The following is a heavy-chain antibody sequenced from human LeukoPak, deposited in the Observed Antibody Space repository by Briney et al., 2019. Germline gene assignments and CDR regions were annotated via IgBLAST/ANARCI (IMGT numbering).Heavy chain of an antibody. D-gene: IGHD6-19*01. Sequence: PGGSLRLSCAASGFTFSSYGMHWVRQAPGKGLEWVAVIWYDGSNKYYADSVKGRFTISRDNSKNTLYLQMNSLRAEDTAVYYCARGSVAGSGYYYYYGMDVWGQGTTVTVSS. CDR3: ARGSVAGSGYYYYYGMDV. CDR2: IWYDGSNK. J-gene: IGHJ6*02. V-gene: IGHV3-33*01. CDR1: GFTFSSYG.